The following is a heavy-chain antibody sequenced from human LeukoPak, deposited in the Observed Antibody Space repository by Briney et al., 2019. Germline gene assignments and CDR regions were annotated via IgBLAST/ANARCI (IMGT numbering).Heavy chain of an antibody. V-gene: IGHV4-39*02. CDR2: IYYSGST. D-gene: IGHD6-13*01. J-gene: IGHJ4*02. Sequence: SETLSLTCTVSGGSISSSSYYWGWIRQPPGKGLEWIGSIYYSGSTYYNPSLKSRVTISVDTSKNQFSLQLNSVTPEDTAVYYCARDMAAAAHFDYWGQGTLVTVSS. CDR1: GGSISSSSYY. CDR3: ARDMAAAAHFDY.